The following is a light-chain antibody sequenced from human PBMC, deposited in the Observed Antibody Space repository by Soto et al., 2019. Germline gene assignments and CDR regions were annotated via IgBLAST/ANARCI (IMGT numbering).Light chain of an antibody. J-gene: IGKJ2*01. CDR3: QQYYSTPYT. V-gene: IGKV4-1*01. CDR1: QSLLYSSNNKNC. CDR2: WAS. Sequence: SPLSCKSSQSLLYSSNNKNCLAWYQQKPGQPPKLLIYWASTRESGVPDRFSGSGSGTDFTLTISSLQAEDVAVYYCQQYYSTPYTFGQGTKLGIK.